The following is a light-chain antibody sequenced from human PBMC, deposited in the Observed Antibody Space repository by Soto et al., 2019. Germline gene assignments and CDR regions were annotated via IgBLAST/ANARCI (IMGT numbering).Light chain of an antibody. V-gene: IGKV4-1*01. CDR2: WAS. Sequence: DIVMTQSPDSLAVSLGERATINCKSSQSVLYSSNNKNYLAWYQQKPGQPPRLLIYWASTRESGVPDRFSGSGSVTDFTLTITSLQAEDVAVYYCQQYYSTSYTFGQGTKLEIK. CDR3: QQYYSTSYT. CDR1: QSVLYSSNNKNY. J-gene: IGKJ2*01.